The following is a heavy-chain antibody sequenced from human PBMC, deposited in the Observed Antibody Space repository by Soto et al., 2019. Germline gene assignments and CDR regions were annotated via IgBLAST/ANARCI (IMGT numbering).Heavy chain of an antibody. V-gene: IGHV1-69*02. CDR3: ARGEQQLVDTWDY. CDR1: GGTFSSYT. D-gene: IGHD6-13*01. Sequence: QVQLVQSGAEVKKPGSSVKVSCKASGGTFSSYTISWVRQAPGQGLEWMGRIIPILGIANYAQKFQGRVTITADKSTSTAYMELSSLRSEDTAVYYCARGEQQLVDTWDYWGQGTLVTVSS. J-gene: IGHJ4*02. CDR2: IIPILGIA.